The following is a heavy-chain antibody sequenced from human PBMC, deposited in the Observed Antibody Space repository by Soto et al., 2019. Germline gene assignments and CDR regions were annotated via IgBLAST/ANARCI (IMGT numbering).Heavy chain of an antibody. D-gene: IGHD3-22*01. J-gene: IGHJ4*02. V-gene: IGHV1-18*04. Sequence: ASVKVSCKASGYTFTSYGIRWVRQAPGQGLEWMGWISAYNGNTNYAQKPQGRVTMTTDTSTSTAYMELRSLRSDDTAVYYCAKTRITMMIPFDYWGQGTLVTVSS. CDR3: AKTRITMMIPFDY. CDR1: GYTFTSYG. CDR2: ISAYNGNT.